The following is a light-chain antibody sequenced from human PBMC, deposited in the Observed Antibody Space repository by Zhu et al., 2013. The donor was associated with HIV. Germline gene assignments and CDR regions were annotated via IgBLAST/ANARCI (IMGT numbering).Light chain of an antibody. J-gene: IGKJ4*01. CDR1: QSVVDW. V-gene: IGKV1-5*01. CDR2: DAT. Sequence: DVQMTQSPSTLSASIGDRVTITCRASQSVVDWVAWYQQKPGKAPNLLIFDATILKSGVPSRFSGSGSGTEFTLTIASLQPEDFATYYCQQHNSYPLTFGGGTKVEIK. CDR3: QQHNSYPLT.